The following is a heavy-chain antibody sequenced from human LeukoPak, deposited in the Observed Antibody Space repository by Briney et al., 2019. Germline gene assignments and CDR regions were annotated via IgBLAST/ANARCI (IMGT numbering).Heavy chain of an antibody. D-gene: IGHD2-2*01. CDR1: GGTFSSYA. CDR2: IIPIFGTA. Sequence: ASVTVSCKASGGTFSSYAISWVRQAPGQGLEWMGGIIPIFGTANYAQKFQGRVTITADKSTSTAYMELSSLRSEDTAVYYCARGRGYCSSTSCSDFDYWGQGTLVTVSS. J-gene: IGHJ4*02. CDR3: ARGRGYCSSTSCSDFDY. V-gene: IGHV1-69*06.